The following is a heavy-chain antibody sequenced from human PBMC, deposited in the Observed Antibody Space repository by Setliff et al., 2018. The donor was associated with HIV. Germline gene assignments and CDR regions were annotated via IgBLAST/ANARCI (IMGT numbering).Heavy chain of an antibody. CDR1: GGSFSGYY. CDR2: INHSGRT. CDR3: ARFGVVILRGLDV. V-gene: IGHV4-34*01. J-gene: IGHJ6*04. Sequence: SETLSLTCAVYGGSFSGYYWSWIRQPPGKGLEWIGQINHSGRTRYNPSLKSRVTISVDTSKNQFSLKVNSVTAADTAVYYCARFGVVILRGLDVWGKGTTVTVSS. D-gene: IGHD3-3*01.